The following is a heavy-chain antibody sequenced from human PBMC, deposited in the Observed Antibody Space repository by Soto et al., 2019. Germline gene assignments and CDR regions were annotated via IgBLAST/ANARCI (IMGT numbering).Heavy chain of an antibody. Sequence: SETLSLTCTVSGGSISSGGYYWSWIRQHPGKGLEWIGYIYYSGSTYYNPSLKSRVTISVDTSKDQFSLKLSSVTAADTAVYYCASWGWFGEFSTYSFDYWGQGTLVTVSS. CDR2: IYYSGST. CDR1: GGSISSGGYY. V-gene: IGHV4-31*03. CDR3: ASWGWFGEFSTYSFDY. D-gene: IGHD3-10*01. J-gene: IGHJ4*02.